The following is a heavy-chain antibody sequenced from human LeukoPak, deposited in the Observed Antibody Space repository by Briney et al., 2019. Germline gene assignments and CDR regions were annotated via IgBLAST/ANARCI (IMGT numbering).Heavy chain of an antibody. Sequence: SETPSLTCTVSGYSISSGYYWGWIRQPPGKGLEWIGSIYHSGSTYYNPSLKSRVTISVDTSKNQFSLKLSSVTAADTAVYYCARGHDYDFWSGYYFGYWGQGTLVTVSS. D-gene: IGHD3-3*01. CDR3: ARGHDYDFWSGYYFGY. CDR2: IYHSGST. V-gene: IGHV4-38-2*02. CDR1: GYSISSGYY. J-gene: IGHJ4*02.